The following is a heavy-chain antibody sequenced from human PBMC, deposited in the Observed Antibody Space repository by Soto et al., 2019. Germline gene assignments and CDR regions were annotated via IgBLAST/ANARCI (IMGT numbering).Heavy chain of an antibody. CDR3: ARSGSSWYNNWSDP. J-gene: IGHJ5*02. V-gene: IGHV1-69*13. D-gene: IGHD6-13*01. Sequence: GASVKVSCKAAGGTFSSYAISWVRQAPGQGLEWMGGIIPIFGTANYAQKFQGRVTITADESTSTAYMELSSLRSEDTAVYYCARSGSSWYNNWSDPWGQGTLVTVYS. CDR1: GGTFSSYA. CDR2: IIPIFGTA.